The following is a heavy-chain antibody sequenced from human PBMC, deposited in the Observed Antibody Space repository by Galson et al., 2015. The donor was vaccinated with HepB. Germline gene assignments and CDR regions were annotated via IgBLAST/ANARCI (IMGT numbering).Heavy chain of an antibody. V-gene: IGHV3-30-3*01. CDR2: ISYDGSNK. CDR3: ARVPIVVPAAIRLGSRGWFDP. D-gene: IGHD2-2*02. Sequence: SLRLSCAASGFTFSSYAMHWVRQAPGKGLEWVAVISYDGSNKYYADSVKGRFTISRDNSKNTLYLQMNSLRAEDTAVYYCARVPIVVPAAIRLGSRGWFDPWGQGTLVTVSS. J-gene: IGHJ5*02. CDR1: GFTFSSYA.